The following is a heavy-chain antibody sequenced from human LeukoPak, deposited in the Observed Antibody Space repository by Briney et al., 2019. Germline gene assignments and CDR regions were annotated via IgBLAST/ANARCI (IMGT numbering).Heavy chain of an antibody. D-gene: IGHD3-16*02. V-gene: IGHV3-23*01. Sequence: PGGSLRLSCVVSGFTFSDYAMSWVRQAPGKGLEWVSAISGSGASTIYADSVRGRFTMSRDNAKNSLYLQMTSLRAEDTALYYCARDPYGGIGVFDPWGQGTLVTVSS. CDR1: GFTFSDYA. CDR3: ARDPYGGIGVFDP. CDR2: ISGSGAST. J-gene: IGHJ5*02.